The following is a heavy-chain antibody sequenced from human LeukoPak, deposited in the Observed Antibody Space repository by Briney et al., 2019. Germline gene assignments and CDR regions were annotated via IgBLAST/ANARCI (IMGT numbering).Heavy chain of an antibody. J-gene: IGHJ4*02. D-gene: IGHD2-8*02. CDR2: IFYSGST. CDR1: GGSISGYY. CDR3: ARLGFRTGDNSLADY. Sequence: SGTLSLTCGVSGGSISGYYWSWIRQPPGKGLECIGYIFYSGSTNYNPSFKSRVSISLDTSKSQFSLKLTSVTAADTAMYYCARLGFRTGDNSLADYWGRGTQVTVSS. V-gene: IGHV4-59*08.